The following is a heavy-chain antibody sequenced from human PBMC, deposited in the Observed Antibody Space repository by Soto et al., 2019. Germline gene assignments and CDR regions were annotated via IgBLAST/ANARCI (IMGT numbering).Heavy chain of an antibody. D-gene: IGHD6-13*01. V-gene: IGHV4-34*01. J-gene: IGHJ3*02. CDR2: INHSGST. CDR3: ARRARREPYSSSWYRRELGVFDI. CDR1: GGSFSGYY. Sequence: QVQLQQWGAGLLKPSETLSLTCAVYGGSFSGYYWSWIRQPPGKGLEWIGEINHSGSTNYNPSLKSRVTISVDTSKNQSSLKLSSVTAADTAVYYCARRARREPYSSSWYRRELGVFDIWGQGTMVTVSS.